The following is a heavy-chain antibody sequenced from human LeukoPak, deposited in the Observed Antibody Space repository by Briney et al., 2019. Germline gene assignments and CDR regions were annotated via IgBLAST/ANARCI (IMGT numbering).Heavy chain of an antibody. CDR3: ARDIPSGFYTPDY. CDR2: IETDGDEK. D-gene: IGHD5-12*01. J-gene: IGHJ4*02. CDR1: GFTFSDYW. V-gene: IGHV3-7*01. Sequence: GGCLRLSCVASGFTFSDYWMSWVRQAPGMGLEGVANIETDGDEKNYVDSVKGRFTISRDNAKNSLYLQMNNLRDEDTALYYCARDIPSGFYTPDYWGQGTQVTVSS.